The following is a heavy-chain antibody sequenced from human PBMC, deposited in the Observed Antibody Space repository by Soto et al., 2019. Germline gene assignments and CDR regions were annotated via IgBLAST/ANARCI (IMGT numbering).Heavy chain of an antibody. D-gene: IGHD2-2*01. J-gene: IGHJ1*01. Sequence: PPETLSRTCNINGRPYSGYTWSRMRQPPGKGLEWIGEINHSGSTNYNPSLKSRVTISVDTSKNQFSLKLSSVTAADTAVYYCARGSIVVVPAAMRGYFQHWGQG. CDR3: ARGSIVVVPAAMRGYFQH. V-gene: IGHV4-34*01. CDR2: INHSGST. CDR1: GRPYSGYT.